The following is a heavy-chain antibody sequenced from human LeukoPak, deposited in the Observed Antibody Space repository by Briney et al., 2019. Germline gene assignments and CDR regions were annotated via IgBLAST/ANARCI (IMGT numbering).Heavy chain of an antibody. CDR2: ISSSSSYI. CDR1: GFTFSSYR. D-gene: IGHD3-3*01. V-gene: IGHV3-21*01. Sequence: GGSLRLSCAASGFTFSSYRMNWVRQAPGKGLEWVSSISSSSSYIYYADSVKGRFTISRDNAKNSLYLQMNSLRAEDTAVYYCARVGTYDFWSGYYFDYWGQGTLVTVSS. CDR3: ARVGTYDFWSGYYFDY. J-gene: IGHJ4*02.